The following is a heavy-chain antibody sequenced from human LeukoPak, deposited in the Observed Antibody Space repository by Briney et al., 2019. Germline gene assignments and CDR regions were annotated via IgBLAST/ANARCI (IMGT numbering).Heavy chain of an antibody. V-gene: IGHV3-9*01. CDR1: GFTFDDYA. D-gene: IGHD3-22*01. CDR2: ISWNSGSI. J-gene: IGHJ4*02. CDR3: AKSFYDSSGYYFPYFDY. Sequence: GRSLRLSCAASGFTFDDYAMPWVRQAPGKGLEWVSGISWNSGSIGYADSVKGRFTISRDNAKNSLYLQMNSLRAEDTALYYCAKSFYDSSGYYFPYFDYWGQGTLVTVSP.